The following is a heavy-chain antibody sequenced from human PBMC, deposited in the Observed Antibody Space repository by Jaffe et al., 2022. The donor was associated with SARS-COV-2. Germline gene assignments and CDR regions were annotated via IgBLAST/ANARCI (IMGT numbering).Heavy chain of an antibody. D-gene: IGHD3-9*01. J-gene: IGHJ4*02. V-gene: IGHV1-69*01. Sequence: QVQLVQSGAEVKKPGSSVKVSCKASGGTFSSYAISWVRQAPGQGLEWMGGIIPIFGTANYAQKFQGRVTITADESTSTAYMELSSLRSEDTAVYYCARDRMTYYDILTGYCTSFDYWGQGTLVTVSS. CDR3: ARDRMTYYDILTGYCTSFDY. CDR1: GGTFSSYA. CDR2: IIPIFGTA.